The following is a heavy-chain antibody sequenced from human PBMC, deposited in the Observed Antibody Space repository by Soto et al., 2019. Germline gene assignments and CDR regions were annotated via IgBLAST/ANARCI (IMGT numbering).Heavy chain of an antibody. CDR3: ARAIAHGYSYGYYFDY. V-gene: IGHV3-30-3*01. D-gene: IGHD5-18*01. CDR2: ISYDGSNK. CDR1: GFTFSSYA. Sequence: QVPLVESGGGVVQPGRSLRLSCAASGFTFSSYAMHWVRQAPGKGLEWVAVISYDGSNKYYADSVKGRFTISRDNSKNTLYLQMNSLRAEDTAVYYCARAIAHGYSYGYYFDYWGQGTLVTVSS. J-gene: IGHJ4*02.